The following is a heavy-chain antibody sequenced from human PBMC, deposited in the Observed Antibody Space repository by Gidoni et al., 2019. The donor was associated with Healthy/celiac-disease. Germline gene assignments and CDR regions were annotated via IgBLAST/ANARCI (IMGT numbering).Heavy chain of an antibody. CDR3: AKGSGGEQFY. CDR2: ISYDGSNK. CDR1: GFTFSSYG. Sequence: QVQLVESGGGVVQPGRSLRLSCSASGFTFSSYGMHWVRQAPGKGLEWVAVISYDGSNKYYADSVKGRFTISRDNSKNTLYLQMNSLRAEDTAVYYCAKGSGGEQFYWGQGTLVTVSS. D-gene: IGHD3-10*01. V-gene: IGHV3-30*18. J-gene: IGHJ4*02.